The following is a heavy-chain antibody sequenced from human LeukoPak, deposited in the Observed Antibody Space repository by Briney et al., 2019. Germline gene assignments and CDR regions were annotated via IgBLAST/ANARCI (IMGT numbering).Heavy chain of an antibody. CDR2: ISGSGGST. V-gene: IGHV3-23*01. D-gene: IGHD3-16*02. CDR1: GFTFSSYA. CDR3: ATPRGRLGELSVYYFDY. J-gene: IGHJ4*02. Sequence: PGGSLRLSCAASGFTFSSYAMSWVRQAPGKGLEWVSAISGSGGSTYYADSVKGRFTISRDNSKNTLYLQMNSLRAEDTAVYYCATPRGRLGELSVYYFDYWGQGTPVTVSS.